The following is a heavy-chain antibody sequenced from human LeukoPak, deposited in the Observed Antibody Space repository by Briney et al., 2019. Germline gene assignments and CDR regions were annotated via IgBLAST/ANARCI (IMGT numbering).Heavy chain of an antibody. CDR3: AVIVGATHFDY. J-gene: IGHJ4*02. V-gene: IGHV4-34*01. CDR1: GGSFSGYY. Sequence: SETLSLTCAVYGGSFSGYYWIWIRQPPGKGLEWIGEINHSGSTNYNPSLKSRVAISVDTSTKQFSLKLSSVTAADTAVYYCAVIVGATHFDYWGQGTLVTVSS. CDR2: INHSGST. D-gene: IGHD1-26*01.